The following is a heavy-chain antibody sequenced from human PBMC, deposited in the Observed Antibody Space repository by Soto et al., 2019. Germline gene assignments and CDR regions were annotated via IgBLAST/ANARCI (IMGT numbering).Heavy chain of an antibody. J-gene: IGHJ6*02. Sequence: QVQLVQSGAEVKKPGSSVKVSCKASGGTFSSYAISWVRQAPGQGLEWMGGIIPIFGTANYAQKFQGRVTITADESTSTAYMALSRLRSEDTAVYYCAREDGTTIRYYYGMDVWGQGTTVTVSS. V-gene: IGHV1-69*12. CDR2: IIPIFGTA. D-gene: IGHD1-7*01. CDR1: GGTFSSYA. CDR3: AREDGTTIRYYYGMDV.